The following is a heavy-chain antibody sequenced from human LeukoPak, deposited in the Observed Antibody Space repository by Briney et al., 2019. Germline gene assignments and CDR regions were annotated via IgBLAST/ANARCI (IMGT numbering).Heavy chain of an antibody. CDR1: GYTLTELS. J-gene: IGHJ4*02. Sequence: ASVTVSCKVSGYTLTELSMHWVRQAPAKGREWMGGFDPEDGETIYAQKFQGRVTMTEDTSTDTAYMELSSLRSEDTAVYYCATDLVEWVVAATGYWGQGTLVTVST. CDR2: FDPEDGET. D-gene: IGHD2-15*01. CDR3: ATDLVEWVVAATGY. V-gene: IGHV1-24*01.